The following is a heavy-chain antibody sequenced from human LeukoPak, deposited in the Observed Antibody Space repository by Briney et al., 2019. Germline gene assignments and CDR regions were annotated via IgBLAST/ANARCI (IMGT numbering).Heavy chain of an antibody. CDR1: GGSFSADY. D-gene: IGHD4-11*01. CDR3: ARGLKDSKRYYSYYYYMDV. Sequence: PSETLSLTCAVSGGSFSADYWSWIRQSPRKGLEWIGGINHSGDTNYNPSLNSRLTISIDPSKNQVSLTLNSVTDADTAVYYCARGLKDSKRYYSYYYYMDVWGEGTKVTVSS. V-gene: IGHV4-34*01. CDR2: INHSGDT. J-gene: IGHJ6*03.